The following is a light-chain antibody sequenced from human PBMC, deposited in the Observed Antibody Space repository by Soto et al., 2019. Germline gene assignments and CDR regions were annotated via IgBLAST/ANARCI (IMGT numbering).Light chain of an antibody. CDR3: QQYNNWPYT. CDR2: GAS. J-gene: IGKJ2*01. Sequence: EIVMTQSPATLSVSPGERATLSCRASQRVSSNLAWYQQKPGQAPRPLIYGASTRATGIPARFSGSGSGTEFTLTISSLQSEDVAVYYCQQYNNWPYTFGQGTKLEIK. V-gene: IGKV3-15*01. CDR1: QRVSSN.